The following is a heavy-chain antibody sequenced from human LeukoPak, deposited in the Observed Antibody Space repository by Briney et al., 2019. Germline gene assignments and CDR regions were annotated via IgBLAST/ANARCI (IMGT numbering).Heavy chain of an antibody. Sequence: PSETLSLTCTVSGXSLSSYYGCWIRQPPGKGLEWIGYIYYSGSTNYNPSLKSRVTISVDTTKNQFSLKLSSVTAADTAVYYCAGVGLYSSGWYVNYYYGMDVWGQGTTVTVSS. CDR3: AGVGLYSSGWYVNYYYGMDV. D-gene: IGHD6-19*01. J-gene: IGHJ6*02. CDR1: GXSLSSYY. V-gene: IGHV4-59*01. CDR2: IYYSGST.